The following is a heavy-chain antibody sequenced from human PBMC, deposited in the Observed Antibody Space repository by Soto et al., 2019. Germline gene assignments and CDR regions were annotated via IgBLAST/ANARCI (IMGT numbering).Heavy chain of an antibody. D-gene: IGHD6-19*01. CDR3: ARGLLAAVAGTSGMDV. CDR1: GGTFSSYA. J-gene: IGHJ6*02. V-gene: IGHV1-69*13. Sequence: GASVKVSCKASGGTFSSYAISWVRQAPGQGLGWMGGIIPIFGTANYAQKFQGRVTITADESTSTAYMELSSLRSEDTAVYYCARGLLAAVAGTSGMDVWGQGTTVTVSS. CDR2: IIPIFGTA.